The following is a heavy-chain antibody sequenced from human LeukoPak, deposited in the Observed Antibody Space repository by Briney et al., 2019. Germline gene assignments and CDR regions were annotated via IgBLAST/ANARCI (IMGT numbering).Heavy chain of an antibody. CDR2: IKSDDSST. J-gene: IGHJ4*02. CDR3: ITIRPYY. Sequence: GGSLRLSCAASGLTLRSYGMQGPRQAPGKGLVWVSRIKSDDSSTDYADSVKGRFTISRDNAKNTLYLQMSSLRAEDTAVYHCITIRPYYWGQGTLVTVSS. D-gene: IGHD3-3*01. V-gene: IGHV3-74*01. CDR1: GLTLRSYG.